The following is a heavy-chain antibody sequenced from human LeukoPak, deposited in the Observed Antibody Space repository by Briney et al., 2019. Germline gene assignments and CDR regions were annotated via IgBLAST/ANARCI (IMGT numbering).Heavy chain of an antibody. D-gene: IGHD3-22*01. CDR3: ASDYYDSSGYYYLAAFDI. CDR1: GFTFSSYS. V-gene: IGHV3-21*01. Sequence: GGSLRLSCAASGFTFSSYSMNWVRQAPGKGLEWVSSISSSSSYIYYADSVKGRFTISRDNAKNSLYLQMNSLRAEDTAVYYCASDYYDSSGYYYLAAFDIWGQGTMVTVSS. J-gene: IGHJ3*02. CDR2: ISSSSSYI.